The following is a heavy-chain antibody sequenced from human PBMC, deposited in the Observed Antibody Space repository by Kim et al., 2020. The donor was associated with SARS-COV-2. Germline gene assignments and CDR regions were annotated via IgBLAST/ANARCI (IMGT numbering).Heavy chain of an antibody. Sequence: SVKVSCKASGGTFSSYAISWVRQAPGQGLEWMGGIIPIFGTANYAQKFQGRVTITADESTSTAYMELSSLRSEDTAVYYCARAGSSGWYRVGHNWFDPWGQGTLVTVSS. CDR3: ARAGSSGWYRVGHNWFDP. CDR2: IIPIFGTA. J-gene: IGHJ5*02. D-gene: IGHD6-19*01. CDR1: GGTFSSYA. V-gene: IGHV1-69*13.